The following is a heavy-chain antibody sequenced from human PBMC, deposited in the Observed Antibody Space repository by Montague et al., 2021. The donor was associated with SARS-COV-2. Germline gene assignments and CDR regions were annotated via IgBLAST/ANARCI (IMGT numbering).Heavy chain of an antibody. CDR3: ARRHIVASKRAFDN. V-gene: IGHV4-38-2*02. Sequence: SETLSLTCTVSGDSITNNYYWGWIRQPPGKGLEWIGTIYHSGTTYYNPSLKSRVTISVDTSNNQFSLKLTSVTAADTAVYYCARRHIVASKRAFDNWGQGTLVTVSS. CDR2: IYHSGTT. D-gene: IGHD2-21*01. CDR1: GDSITNNYY. J-gene: IGHJ4*02.